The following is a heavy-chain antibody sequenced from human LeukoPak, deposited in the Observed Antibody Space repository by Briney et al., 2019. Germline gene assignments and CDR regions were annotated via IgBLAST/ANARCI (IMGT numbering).Heavy chain of an antibody. J-gene: IGHJ3*02. CDR2: VSPSHTTR. CDR3: ARDYILPLETDNGDGFAI. V-gene: IGHV1-18*01. D-gene: IGHD3-3*02. Sequence: GASVKVSCKASGYTFRQYSISWVRQAPGKGFEWMGWVSPSHTTRVYAQEFQGRVTMTADTNTNTVSMELRSPRFDDTAVYFCARDYILPLETDNGDGFAIWGQGTVVTVSS. CDR1: GYTFRQYS.